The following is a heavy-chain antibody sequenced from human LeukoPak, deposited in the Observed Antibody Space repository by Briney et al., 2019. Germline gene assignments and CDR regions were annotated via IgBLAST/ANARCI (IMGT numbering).Heavy chain of an antibody. CDR2: IYYSGST. CDR1: GGSISSYY. Sequence: SETLSLTCTVSGGSISSYYWSWIRQPAGKGLEWIGRIYYSGSTYYNPSLKSRVTISVDTSKNQFSLKLSSVTAADTAVYYCATTTRIVGATLWGQGTLVTVSS. V-gene: IGHV4-59*05. CDR3: ATTTRIVGATL. D-gene: IGHD1-26*01. J-gene: IGHJ4*02.